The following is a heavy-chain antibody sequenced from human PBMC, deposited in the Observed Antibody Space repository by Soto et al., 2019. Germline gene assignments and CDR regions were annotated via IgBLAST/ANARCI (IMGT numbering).Heavy chain of an antibody. D-gene: IGHD2-8*02. CDR1: GFTFSNHW. V-gene: IGHV5-51*03. CDR2: IYGGDCDT. CDR3: AGRFVYFTGETCLDV. J-gene: IGHJ6*04. Sequence: VQLVQSGAEVQKSGESLKISCKWCGFTFSNHWIAWVRQMPGRVLEWMGIIYGGDCDTRDSPAFQGQVILSADKSINTVYLQWRSLKASETAIYFCAGRFVYFTGETCLDVWGGGTTVTVTS.